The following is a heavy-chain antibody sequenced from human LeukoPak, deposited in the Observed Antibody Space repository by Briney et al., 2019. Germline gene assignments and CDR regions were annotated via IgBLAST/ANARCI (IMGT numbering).Heavy chain of an antibody. J-gene: IGHJ4*02. CDR2: IYHSGST. D-gene: IGHD2-2*01. V-gene: IGHV4-4*02. Sequence: SETLSLTCAVSGGSISSSNWWSWVRQPPGKGLEWIGEIYHSGSTNYNPSLKNRVTISVDKSKNQFSLKLSSVTAADTAVYYCASFPIVVVPAAMGGAGYWGQGTLVTVSS. CDR3: ASFPIVVVPAAMGGAGY. CDR1: GGSISSSNW.